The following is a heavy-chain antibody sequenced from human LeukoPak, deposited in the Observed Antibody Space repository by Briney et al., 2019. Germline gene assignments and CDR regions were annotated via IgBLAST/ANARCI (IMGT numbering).Heavy chain of an antibody. V-gene: IGHV1-69*05. J-gene: IGHJ5*02. Sequence: SVKVSCKASGGTFSSFAISWVRQAPGQGLEWMGGIVPIFGTANYAQKFQGRVTITTDESTSTAYMELSSLRSEDTAVYYCARARSPSSGYLLRDHNWFDPWGQGTLVTVSS. CDR3: ARARSPSSGYLLRDHNWFDP. CDR2: IVPIFGTA. D-gene: IGHD3-22*01. CDR1: GGTFSSFA.